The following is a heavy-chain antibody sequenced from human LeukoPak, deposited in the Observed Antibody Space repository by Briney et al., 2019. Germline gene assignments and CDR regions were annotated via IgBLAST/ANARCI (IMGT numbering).Heavy chain of an antibody. CDR1: GFTFSNFA. Sequence: PGRSLRLSCAASGFTFSNFAMHWVRQGPGKGLEWVAVISYDGSNKYYPDSVKGRFTISRDNSEHTLYLQMNSLRAEDTAIYYCARVTPGGAMLRGLIGNWFDPWGQGTLVTISS. D-gene: IGHD3-10*01. J-gene: IGHJ5*02. V-gene: IGHV3-30-3*01. CDR3: ARVTPGGAMLRGLIGNWFDP. CDR2: ISYDGSNK.